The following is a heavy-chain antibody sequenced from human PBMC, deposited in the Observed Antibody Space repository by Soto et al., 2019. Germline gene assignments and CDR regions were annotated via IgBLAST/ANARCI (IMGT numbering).Heavy chain of an antibody. V-gene: IGHV4-59*01. Sequence: LSLTCTVSGGSISSYYWSWIRQPPGKGLEWIGYIYYSGSTNYNPSLKSRVTISVDTSKNQFSLKLSPVTAADTAVYYCARGDTYFDYWGQGTLVTVSS. D-gene: IGHD5-18*01. CDR1: GGSISSYY. J-gene: IGHJ4*02. CDR2: IYYSGST. CDR3: ARGDTYFDY.